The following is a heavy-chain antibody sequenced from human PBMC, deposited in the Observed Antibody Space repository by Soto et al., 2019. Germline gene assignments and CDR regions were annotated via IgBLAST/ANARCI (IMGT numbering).Heavy chain of an antibody. CDR2: IYYSWST. D-gene: IGHD4-17*01. CDR3: ARNSYGDYDYYGMAV. CDR1: GGSISSSSYY. J-gene: IGHJ6*02. Sequence: QLQLQESGPGLVKPSETLSLTCTVSGGSISSSSYYWGWIRQPPGKGLEWIGSIYYSWSTYYNPSLKSRVTISVDTSKNQFSLKLSSVTAADTAVYYCARNSYGDYDYYGMAVWGQGTTVTVSS. V-gene: IGHV4-39*01.